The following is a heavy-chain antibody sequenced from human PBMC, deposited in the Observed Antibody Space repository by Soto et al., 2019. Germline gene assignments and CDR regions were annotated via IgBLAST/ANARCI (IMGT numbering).Heavy chain of an antibody. CDR3: ARAQGSDRNYYYYGMDV. J-gene: IGHJ6*02. CDR2: IYHSGST. CDR1: GGSISSSNW. Sequence: ASETLSLTCAVSGGSISSSNWWSWVRQPPGKGLEWIGEIYHSGSTNYNPSLKSRVTISVDKSKNQFSLKLSSVTAADTAAYYCARAQGSDRNYYYYGMDVWGQGTTVTVSS. V-gene: IGHV4-4*02.